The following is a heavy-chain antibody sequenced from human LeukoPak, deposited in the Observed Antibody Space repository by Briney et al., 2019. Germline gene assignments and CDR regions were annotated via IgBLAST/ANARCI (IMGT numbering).Heavy chain of an antibody. V-gene: IGHV3-33*01. J-gene: IGHJ1*01. Sequence: PGRSLRVSCAASGFTFSTYAMHWVRQAPGQGLEWVAVIWNDGSNKYSADYVKGRFTISRDTYLNTLFLQMNSLRVEDTAVYYCASARESCIGSSCYEYFHHWGQGTPLTVSS. D-gene: IGHD2-2*01. CDR3: ASARESCIGSSCYEYFHH. CDR1: GFTFSTYA. CDR2: IWNDGSNK.